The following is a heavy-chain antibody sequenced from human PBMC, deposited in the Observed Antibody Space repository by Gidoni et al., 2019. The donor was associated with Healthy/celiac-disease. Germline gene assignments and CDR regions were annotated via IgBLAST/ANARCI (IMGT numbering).Heavy chain of an antibody. D-gene: IGHD6-13*01. CDR3: ARDEIGIAAAGTGAKGGWFDP. J-gene: IGHJ5*02. V-gene: IGHV3-33*01. Sequence: QVQLVESGGGVVQPGRSLRLSCAASGFTFSTYGLHWVRQAPGKGLEWMAVIWYDGSNEYYADSVKGRFTISRDNSKNTLYLQMNSLRAEDTAVYYCARDEIGIAAAGTGAKGGWFDPWGQGTLVTVSS. CDR1: GFTFSTYG. CDR2: IWYDGSNE.